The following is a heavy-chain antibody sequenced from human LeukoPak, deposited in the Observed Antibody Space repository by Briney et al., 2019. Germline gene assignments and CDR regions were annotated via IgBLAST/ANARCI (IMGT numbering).Heavy chain of an antibody. Sequence: SETLSLTCTVSGYSISSGYYWGWIRQPPGKGLEWIGSIYHSGSTYYNPSLKSRVTISVDTSKNQFSLKLSSVTAVDTAVYYCARAMVREIHNWFDPWGQGTLVTVSS. V-gene: IGHV4-38-2*02. J-gene: IGHJ5*02. CDR1: GYSISSGYY. D-gene: IGHD3-10*01. CDR3: ARAMVREIHNWFDP. CDR2: IYHSGST.